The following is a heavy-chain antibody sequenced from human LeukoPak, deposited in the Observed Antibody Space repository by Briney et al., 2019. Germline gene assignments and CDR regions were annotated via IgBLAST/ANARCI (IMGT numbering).Heavy chain of an antibody. CDR3: ARDKAAAGTWYNWFDP. D-gene: IGHD6-13*01. J-gene: IGHJ5*02. CDR2: INTNTGNP. Sequence: ASVKVSCKASGYTFTSYAMNWVRQAPGQGLEWMGWINTNTGNPTYAQGFTGRFVFSLDTSVSTAYLQISSLKAEDTAVYYCARDKAAAGTWYNWFDPWGQGTLVTVFS. V-gene: IGHV7-4-1*02. CDR1: GYTFTSYA.